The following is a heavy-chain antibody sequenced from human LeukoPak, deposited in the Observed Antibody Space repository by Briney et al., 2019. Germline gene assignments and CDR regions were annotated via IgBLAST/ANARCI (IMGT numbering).Heavy chain of an antibody. CDR1: GFTFSSYS. J-gene: IGHJ4*02. V-gene: IGHV3-21*01. CDR3: AREALSGSYSSDY. CDR2: ISSSSSYI. Sequence: PGGSLRLSCAASGFTFSSYSMNWVRQAPGKGLEWVSSISSSSSYIYYADSVKGRFTISRDNAKNSLYLQMNSLRAEDTAVYYCAREALSGSYSSDYWGQGTLVTVSS. D-gene: IGHD1-26*01.